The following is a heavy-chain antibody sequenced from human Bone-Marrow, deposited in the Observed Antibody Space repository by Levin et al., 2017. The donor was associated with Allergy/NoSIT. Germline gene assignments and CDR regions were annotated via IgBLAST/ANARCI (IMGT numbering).Heavy chain of an antibody. J-gene: IGHJ4*02. CDR2: LSFDGSSA. V-gene: IGHV3-30-3*01. Sequence: GESLKISCAASGFTFSTSPMHWVRQAPGKGLEWLAVLSFDGSSAYYTDSVKGRFTVSRDNSKNTVFLQLNSLRTEDTAIYYCARDGAGYSFWSGYTQIDYWGQGTLVTVSS. CDR3: ARDGAGYSFWSGYTQIDY. D-gene: IGHD3-3*01. CDR1: GFTFSTSP.